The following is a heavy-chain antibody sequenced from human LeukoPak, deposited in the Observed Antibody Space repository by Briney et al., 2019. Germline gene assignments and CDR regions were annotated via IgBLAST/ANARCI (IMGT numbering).Heavy chain of an antibody. CDR3: ARDDHDYSNYGRFYYYYMDV. V-gene: IGHV3-9*01. D-gene: IGHD4-11*01. CDR1: GFTFDDYA. J-gene: IGHJ6*03. CDR2: ISWNSGSI. Sequence: GRSLRLSCAASGFTFDDYAMHWVRQAPGKGLEWVSGISWNSGSIGYADSVKGRFTISRDNAKNSLYLQMNSLRAEDTAVYYCARDDHDYSNYGRFYYYYMDVWGKGTTVTVSS.